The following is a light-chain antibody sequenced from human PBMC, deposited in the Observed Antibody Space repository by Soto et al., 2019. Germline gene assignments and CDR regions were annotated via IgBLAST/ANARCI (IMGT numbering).Light chain of an antibody. CDR3: QQYYSYPIT. J-gene: IGKJ5*01. CDR1: QGISSY. V-gene: IGKV1-8*01. CDR2: AAS. Sequence: AIRMTQSPSSLSASTGDRVTITCRASQGISSYLAWYQQKPGKAPKLLIYAASTLQSGVPSRFGGSGSGTDFSLTISCLQSEDFATYYCQQYYSYPITFGQGTRLEIK.